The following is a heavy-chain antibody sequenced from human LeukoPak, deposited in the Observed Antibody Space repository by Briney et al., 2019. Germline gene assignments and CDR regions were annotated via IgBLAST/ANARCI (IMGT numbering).Heavy chain of an antibody. D-gene: IGHD1-26*01. J-gene: IGHJ2*01. CDR3: ARALGPERAGIVGATLYWYFDL. CDR1: GGSISSGGYY. V-gene: IGHV4-30-2*01. Sequence: PSETLSLTCTVSGGSISSGGYYWSWIRQPPGKGLEWIGYIYHSGSTYYNPSLKSRVTISVDRSKNQFSLKLSSVTAADTAVYYCARALGPERAGIVGATLYWYFDLWGRGTLVTVSS. CDR2: IYHSGST.